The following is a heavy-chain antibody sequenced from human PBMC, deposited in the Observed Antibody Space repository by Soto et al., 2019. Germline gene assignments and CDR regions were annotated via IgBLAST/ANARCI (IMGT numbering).Heavy chain of an antibody. D-gene: IGHD2-8*01. CDR3: AKNGQPPYYYYGMDV. Sequence: QGQLVQSRAELKKPGASVKVSCKASDYTFTRYGISWVRQAPGQGLEWMGWISGYNGDTNYAQKFQGRVTMTIDTSTTTAYVELRSLTSDDTAVYYCAKNGQPPYYYYGMDVWGQGTTVTVSS. CDR2: ISGYNGDT. V-gene: IGHV1-18*01. CDR1: DYTFTRYG. J-gene: IGHJ6*02.